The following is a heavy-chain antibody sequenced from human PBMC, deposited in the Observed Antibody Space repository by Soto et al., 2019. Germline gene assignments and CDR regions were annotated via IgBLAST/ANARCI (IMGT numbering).Heavy chain of an antibody. Sequence: GGSLRLSCAASGFTFSSYAMSWVRQAPGKGLEWVSAISGSGGSTYYADSVKGRFTISRDNSKNTLYLQMNSLRAEDTAVYYCAKSPILGNMRIGFDPFDIWGQGTMVTVSS. V-gene: IGHV3-23*01. CDR2: ISGSGGST. CDR3: AKSPILGNMRIGFDPFDI. D-gene: IGHD3-16*01. CDR1: GFTFSSYA. J-gene: IGHJ3*02.